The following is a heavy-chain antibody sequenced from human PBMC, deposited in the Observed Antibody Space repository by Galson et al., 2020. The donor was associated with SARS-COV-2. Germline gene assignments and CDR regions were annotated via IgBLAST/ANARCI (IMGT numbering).Heavy chain of an antibody. J-gene: IGHJ5*02. V-gene: IGHV4-39*01. D-gene: IGHD3-10*01. CDR2: IYYSGST. Sequence: SETLSLTCTVSGGSISSSSYYWGWIRQPPGKGLEWIGSIYYSGSTYYNPSLKSRVTISVDTSKNQFSLKLSSVTAADTAVYYCARHWYGSGSYYFADPNWFDPWGQGTLVTVSS. CDR3: ARHWYGSGSYYFADPNWFDP. CDR1: GGSISSSSYY.